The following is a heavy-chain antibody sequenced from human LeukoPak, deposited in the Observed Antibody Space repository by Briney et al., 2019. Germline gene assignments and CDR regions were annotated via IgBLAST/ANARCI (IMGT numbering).Heavy chain of an antibody. V-gene: IGHV2-5*01. J-gene: IGHJ5*02. CDR2: IYWNDHK. Sequence: SGPTLVHPTPTLTLTCSFSGFSLTPNGVGVAWLRQPPGKALEWLAVIYWNDHKRYTPSLENRLTITKDTSKNQVVLTMTNMDPADTATYFCAHRDKSFGVIKNENWFDPWGPGTPVTVSS. CDR3: AHRDKSFGVIKNENWFDP. CDR1: GFSLTPNGVG. D-gene: IGHD3-3*01.